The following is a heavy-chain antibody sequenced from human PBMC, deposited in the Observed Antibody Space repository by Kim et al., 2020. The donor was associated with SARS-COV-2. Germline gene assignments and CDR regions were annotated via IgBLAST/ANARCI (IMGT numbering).Heavy chain of an antibody. CDR3: ARDLEQLVLFYYYGMDV. Sequence: GGSLRLSCAASGFTFSSYAMHWVRQAPGKGLEWVAVISYDGSNKYYADSVKGRFTISRDNSKNTLYLQMTSLRAEDTAVYYCARDLEQLVLFYYYGMDV. J-gene: IGHJ6*01. D-gene: IGHD6-13*01. CDR2: ISYDGSNK. V-gene: IGHV3-30-3*01. CDR1: GFTFSSYA.